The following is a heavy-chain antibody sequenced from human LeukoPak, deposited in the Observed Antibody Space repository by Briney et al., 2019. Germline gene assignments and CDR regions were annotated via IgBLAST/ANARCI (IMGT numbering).Heavy chain of an antibody. D-gene: IGHD3-10*01. Sequence: WIRQAPGKGLEWIGRIDPSDSYNNYRPSFQGHVTISADKSISTAYLQWSSLKASDTAMYYCARLRVRGVIGAFDIWGQGTMVTVSS. V-gene: IGHV5-10-1*01. CDR3: ARLRVRGVIGAFDI. CDR2: IDPSDSYN. J-gene: IGHJ3*02.